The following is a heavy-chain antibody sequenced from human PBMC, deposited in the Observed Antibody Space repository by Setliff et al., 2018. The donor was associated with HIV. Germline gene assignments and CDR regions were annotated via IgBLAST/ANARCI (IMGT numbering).Heavy chain of an antibody. CDR1: GGFISDFY. Sequence: LSLTCAVSGGFISDFYWSWIRQPPGKGLEWIGYLYNSGTTKYSPSLKSRATISLDMSKNQFSLNLTSVTAADTAVYYCARDNEQMAVPGAVFDYWGQGTLVTVPQ. CDR3: ARDNEQMAVPGAVFDY. D-gene: IGHD6-19*01. J-gene: IGHJ4*02. CDR2: LYNSGTT. V-gene: IGHV4-4*08.